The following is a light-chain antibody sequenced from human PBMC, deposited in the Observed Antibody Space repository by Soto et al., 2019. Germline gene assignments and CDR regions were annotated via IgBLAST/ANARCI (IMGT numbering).Light chain of an antibody. CDR2: VAS. CDR1: QSISSW. V-gene: IGKV1-5*01. Sequence: DIQMTQSPSTLSASVVDRVAITGRASQSISSWLAWYQQKPGKAPQLLIYVASRLESGVPSRFSGSGSGTDFTLTISSLQPEDFATYYCQQSYNAPITFGQGTRLEIK. CDR3: QQSYNAPIT. J-gene: IGKJ5*01.